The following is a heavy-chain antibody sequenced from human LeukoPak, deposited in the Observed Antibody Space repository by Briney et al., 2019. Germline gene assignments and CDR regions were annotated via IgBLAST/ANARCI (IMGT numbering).Heavy chain of an antibody. CDR3: ARFSSVASSLGWWFDP. D-gene: IGHD6-6*01. J-gene: IGHJ5*02. V-gene: IGHV5-51*01. CDR1: GYSFTSYW. Sequence: GESLKISCKGSGYSFTSYWIGWVRQMPGKGLEWMGIIYPGDSDTRYSPSFQGQVTISADKSISTAYLQWSSLKASDTAMYYCARFSSVASSLGWWFDPWGQGTLVTVSS. CDR2: IYPGDSDT.